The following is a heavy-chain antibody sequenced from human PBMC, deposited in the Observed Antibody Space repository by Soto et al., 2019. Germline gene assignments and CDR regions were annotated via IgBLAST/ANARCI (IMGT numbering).Heavy chain of an antibody. Sequence: SETLSLTCTVSGGSISSYYWGWIRRPPGKGLEWIGSIYYSGSTYYNPSLKSRVTISVDTSKNQFSLKLSSVTAADTAVYYCARRWGNSFDYWGQGTLVTVSS. D-gene: IGHD7-27*01. J-gene: IGHJ4*02. CDR3: ARRWGNSFDY. CDR1: GGSISSYY. V-gene: IGHV4-39*01. CDR2: IYYSGST.